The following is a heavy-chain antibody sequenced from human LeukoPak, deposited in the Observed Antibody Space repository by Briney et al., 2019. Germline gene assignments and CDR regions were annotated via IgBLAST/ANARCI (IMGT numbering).Heavy chain of an antibody. CDR1: GGSIRSYY. CDR3: ARGDRPDFDY. Sequence: SETLSLTCTVSGGSIRSYYWSWIRQPPGKGLEWIGRIYSSGSTIHNPSLKSRVTMSVDASKNQFSLKLTSVTAADTAVYYCARGDRPDFDYWGQGTLVTVSS. D-gene: IGHD6-6*01. V-gene: IGHV4-4*07. CDR2: IYSSGST. J-gene: IGHJ4*02.